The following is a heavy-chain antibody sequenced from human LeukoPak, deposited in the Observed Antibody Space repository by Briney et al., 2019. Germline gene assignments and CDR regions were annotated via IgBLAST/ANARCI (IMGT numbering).Heavy chain of an antibody. CDR3: AKDLTAAAGGNYYYYYYMDV. CDR2: IRYDGSNK. CDR1: GFTFISYG. J-gene: IGHJ6*03. Sequence: GGSLRLSCAASGFTFISYGMHWVRQAPGKGLEWVAFIRYDGSNKYYVDSVKGRFTISRDNSKNTLYLQMNSLRDEDTAVYYCAKDLTAAAGGNYYYYYYMDVWGKGTTVTISS. V-gene: IGHV3-30*02. D-gene: IGHD6-13*01.